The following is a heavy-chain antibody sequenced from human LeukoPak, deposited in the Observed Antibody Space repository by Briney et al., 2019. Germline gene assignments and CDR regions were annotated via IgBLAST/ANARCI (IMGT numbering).Heavy chain of an antibody. CDR1: GFTFSRHS. V-gene: IGHV3-21*04. Sequence: PGGSLRLSCAASGFTFSRHSINWVRQAPGKGLEWVSSISSSSSYIYYADSVKGRFTISRDNAKNSLYLQMNSLRAEDTALYYCAKDMYETGYSYGYWFDPWGQGTLVTVSS. CDR2: ISSSSSYI. D-gene: IGHD5-18*01. CDR3: AKDMYETGYSYGYWFDP. J-gene: IGHJ5*02.